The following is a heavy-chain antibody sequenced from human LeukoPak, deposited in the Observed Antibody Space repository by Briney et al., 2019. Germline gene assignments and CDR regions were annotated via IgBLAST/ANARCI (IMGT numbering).Heavy chain of an antibody. CDR2: ISSSTSYI. D-gene: IGHD4-17*01. CDR1: GFTVSSNY. Sequence: GGSLRLSCAASGFTVSSNYMSWVRQAPGKGLEWVSSISSSTSYIYYADSVKGRFTISKDNAKNSLYLQMNSLRAEDTAVYYCARAGGSTVSHSDYWGQGTLVTVSP. J-gene: IGHJ4*02. V-gene: IGHV3-21*01. CDR3: ARAGGSTVSHSDY.